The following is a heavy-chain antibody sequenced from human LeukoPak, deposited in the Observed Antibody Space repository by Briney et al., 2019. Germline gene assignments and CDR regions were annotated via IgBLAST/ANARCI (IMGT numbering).Heavy chain of an antibody. J-gene: IGHJ4*02. CDR2: ISWNSGSI. D-gene: IGHD2-2*02. CDR3: AKDFRCSSTSCYTGFDY. V-gene: IGHV3-9*01. CDR1: GFTFDDYA. Sequence: PGGSLRLSCAASGFTFDDYAMYWVRQAPGKGLEWVSGISWNSGSIGYADSVKGRFTISRDNAKNSLYLQMNSLRAEDTALYYCAKDFRCSSTSCYTGFDYWGQGTLVTVSS.